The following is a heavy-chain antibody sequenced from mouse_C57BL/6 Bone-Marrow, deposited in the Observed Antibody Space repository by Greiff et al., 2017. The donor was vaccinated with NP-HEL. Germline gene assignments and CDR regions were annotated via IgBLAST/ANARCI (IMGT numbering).Heavy chain of an antibody. CDR2: ISSGGSYT. J-gene: IGHJ2*01. Sequence: EVQLVESGGDLVKPGGSLRLSCAASGFTFSSYGMSWVRQTPDKRLEWVATISSGGSYTYYPDSVKGRFTISRDNAKNTLYLQMSSLKSEDTAMYYCARFITTVVARYFDYWGQGTTLTVSS. D-gene: IGHD1-1*01. CDR1: GFTFSSYG. V-gene: IGHV5-6*01. CDR3: ARFITTVVARYFDY.